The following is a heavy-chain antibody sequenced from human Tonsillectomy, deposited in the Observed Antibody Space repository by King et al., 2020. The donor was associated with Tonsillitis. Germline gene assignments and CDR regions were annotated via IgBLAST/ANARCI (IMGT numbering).Heavy chain of an antibody. J-gene: IGHJ4*02. V-gene: IGHV3-43*01. CDR3: AKVGRRQYNRACFLTN. D-gene: IGHD6-6*01. CDR1: GFTFDDYS. Sequence: VQLVESGGIMVQPGGSLRLSCAASGFTFDDYSMHWVRQAPGKRLEWVSLISWDGASTYYADSVKGRFTISRDNRKNSVYLQMNGLRTEDAALYYCAKVGRRQYNRACFLTNWGQGTLVIVSS. CDR2: ISWDGAST.